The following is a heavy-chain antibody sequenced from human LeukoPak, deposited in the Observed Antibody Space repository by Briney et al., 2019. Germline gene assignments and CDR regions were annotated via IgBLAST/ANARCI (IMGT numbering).Heavy chain of an antibody. V-gene: IGHV4-39*07. CDR2: IYYSGST. J-gene: IGHJ6*03. CDR1: GGSISSSSYY. Sequence: SETLSLTCTVSGGSISSSSYYWGWIRQPPGKGLEWIGSIYYSGSTYYNPSLKSRVTISVDTSKNQFSLKLSSVTAADTAAYYCARLGYCSGGSCYYYYYMDVWGKGTTVTVSS. CDR3: ARLGYCSGGSCYYYYYMDV. D-gene: IGHD2-15*01.